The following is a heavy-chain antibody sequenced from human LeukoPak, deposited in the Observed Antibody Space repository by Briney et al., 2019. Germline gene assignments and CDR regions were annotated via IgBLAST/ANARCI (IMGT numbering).Heavy chain of an antibody. J-gene: IGHJ4*02. CDR3: ARNNPVGATYFYY. D-gene: IGHD1-26*01. V-gene: IGHV3-7*01. Sequence: PGGSLRLSCGASGFRYNTYWMSWLRQAPGKGPEWVANINQDGDDKNYLGSVRGRFTITRDNAENSLHLQVNSLRVEDTAVYYCARNNPVGATYFYYWGQGSLVTVS. CDR1: GFRYNTYW. CDR2: INQDGDDK.